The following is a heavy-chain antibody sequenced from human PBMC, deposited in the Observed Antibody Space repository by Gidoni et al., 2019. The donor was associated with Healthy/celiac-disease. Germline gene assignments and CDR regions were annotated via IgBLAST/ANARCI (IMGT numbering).Heavy chain of an antibody. J-gene: IGHJ3*02. Sequence: QVQLQQWVAGLLKPSETLSLTCAVYGGSFSGYYWSWIRQPPGKGLEWIGEINHSGSTNYNPSLKSRVTISVDTSKNQFSLKLSSVTAADTAVYYCARKNYYDSPRGAFDIWGQGTMVTVSS. CDR2: INHSGST. D-gene: IGHD3-22*01. CDR1: GGSFSGYY. CDR3: ARKNYYDSPRGAFDI. V-gene: IGHV4-34*01.